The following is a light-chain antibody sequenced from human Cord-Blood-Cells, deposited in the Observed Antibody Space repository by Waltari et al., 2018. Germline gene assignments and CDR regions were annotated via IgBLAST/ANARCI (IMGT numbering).Light chain of an antibody. V-gene: IGKV1-6*01. CDR1: QGIRND. CDR3: LQDYNYPPWT. J-gene: IGKJ1*01. CDR2: AAS. Sequence: GDRVTITCRASQGIRNDLGWYQQKPGKAPKLLIYAASSLQSGVPSRFSGSGSGTDFTLTISSLQPEDFATYYCLQDYNYPPWTFDQGTKVEIK.